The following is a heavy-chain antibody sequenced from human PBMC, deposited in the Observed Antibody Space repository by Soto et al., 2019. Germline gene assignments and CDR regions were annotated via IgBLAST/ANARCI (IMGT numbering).Heavy chain of an antibody. J-gene: IGHJ4*02. CDR3: AKEWSYSSGWTHVDY. CDR1: GFTISGHW. Sequence: GGSLRLSCAASGFTISGHWMHWVRQVPGKGLVWVSRINSEGSSTSYADSVKGRFIISRDNAKNTLFLQMNSLRAEDTAVYYCAKEWSYSSGWTHVDYWGQGTLVTVSS. V-gene: IGHV3-74*01. CDR2: INSEGSST. D-gene: IGHD6-19*01.